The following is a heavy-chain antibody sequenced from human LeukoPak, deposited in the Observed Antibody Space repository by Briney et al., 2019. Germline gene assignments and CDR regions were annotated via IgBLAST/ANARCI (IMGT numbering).Heavy chain of an antibody. CDR2: ISYDGSNK. CDR1: GFIFSNFW. V-gene: IGHV3-30*03. J-gene: IGHJ6*02. Sequence: GESLRLSCTASGFIFSNFWMGWVRQAPGKGLEWVAVISYDGSNKYYADSVKGRFTISRDNSKNTLYLQMNSLRAEDTAVYYCATSGGSYLPGYYGMDVWGQGTTVTVSS. CDR3: ATSGGSYLPGYYGMDV. D-gene: IGHD1-26*01.